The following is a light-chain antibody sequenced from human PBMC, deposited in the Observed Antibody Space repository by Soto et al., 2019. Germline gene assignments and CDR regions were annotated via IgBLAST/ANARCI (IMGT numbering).Light chain of an antibody. V-gene: IGKV1-39*01. CDR2: AAS. J-gene: IGKJ1*01. CDR1: QSISKY. CDR3: QSSSYAPCS. Sequence: DLTMTQSPSSLSVSLGDRVTIPCRASQSISKYLNWYQQKLGKAPKLLIYAASHLQRGVPSRFRGSGSVTYFTLTISSLRLEYFAPYCCQSSSYAPCSFGQGAKVDIK.